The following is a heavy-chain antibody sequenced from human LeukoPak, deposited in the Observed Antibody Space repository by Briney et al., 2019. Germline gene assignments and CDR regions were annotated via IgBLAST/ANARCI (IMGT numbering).Heavy chain of an antibody. J-gene: IGHJ5*02. D-gene: IGHD5-24*01. CDR3: ASQGQGDGYLPDTKLDP. CDR1: GGSISSYY. CDR2: IYTSGST. Sequence: SETLSLTCTVSGGSISSYYWSWIRQPAGKGLEWIGRIYTSGSTNYNPSLKSRVTMSVDTSKNQFSLKLSSVTAADTAVYYCASQGQGDGYLPDTKLDPWGQGTLVTVSS. V-gene: IGHV4-4*07.